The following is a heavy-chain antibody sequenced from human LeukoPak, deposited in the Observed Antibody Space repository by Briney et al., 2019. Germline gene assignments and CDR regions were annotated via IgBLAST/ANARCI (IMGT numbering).Heavy chain of an antibody. J-gene: IGHJ4*02. Sequence: SETLSLTCTVSGGSISSGGYYWSWIRQHPGKGLEWIGYIYYSGSTNYNPSLKSRVTISVDTSKNQFSLKLSSVTAADTAVYYCARLPLSGSNTPPSDYWGQGTLVTVSS. V-gene: IGHV4-61*08. CDR1: GGSISSGGYY. CDR3: ARLPLSGSNTPPSDY. D-gene: IGHD1-26*01. CDR2: IYYSGST.